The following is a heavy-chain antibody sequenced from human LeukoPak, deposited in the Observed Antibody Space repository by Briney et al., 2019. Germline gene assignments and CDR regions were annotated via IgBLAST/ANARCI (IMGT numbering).Heavy chain of an antibody. Sequence: SETLSLTCTVSGGSISGSSYYWGWIRQPPGRGLEWIANIYYSGSTYYSPSLKSRVTVSVDTSKNQFSLKLSSVTAADTAIYYCARQSTIAAAKIDPWGQGSLVTVSS. CDR3: ARQSTIAAAKIDP. J-gene: IGHJ5*02. D-gene: IGHD6-25*01. CDR2: IYYSGST. V-gene: IGHV4-39*01. CDR1: GGSISGSSYY.